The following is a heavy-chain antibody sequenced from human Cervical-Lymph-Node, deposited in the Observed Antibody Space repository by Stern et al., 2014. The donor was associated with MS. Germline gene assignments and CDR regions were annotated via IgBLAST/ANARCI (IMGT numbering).Heavy chain of an antibody. Sequence: EVQLLESGGDLVKPGGSLRLSCAASGFTFNKYAMNWVRQAPGQGQEWVSTIIGSGGSLYYADSVKGRFTIPRDNYDNTQYLKMNSLRAEDTAIYYCAKQYFDSSGYSYYYGIDVWGQGTTVTVSS. CDR2: IIGSGGSL. V-gene: IGHV3-23*01. D-gene: IGHD3-22*01. CDR1: GFTFNKYA. J-gene: IGHJ6*02. CDR3: AKQYFDSSGYSYYYGIDV.